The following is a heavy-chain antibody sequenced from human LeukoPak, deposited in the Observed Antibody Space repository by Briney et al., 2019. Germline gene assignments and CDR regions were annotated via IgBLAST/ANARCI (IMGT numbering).Heavy chain of an antibody. CDR1: GGSINFYY. V-gene: IGHV4-59*01. J-gene: IGHJ4*02. D-gene: IGHD6-13*01. CDR2: IYYSGST. CDR3: ARGRGIAAAGIYY. Sequence: SETLSLTCTVSGGSINFYYWSWIRQPPGKGLEWIGYIYYSGSTNYNPSLKSRVTISVDTSKNQFSLKLSSVTAADTAVYYCARGRGIAAAGIYYWGQGTLVTVSS.